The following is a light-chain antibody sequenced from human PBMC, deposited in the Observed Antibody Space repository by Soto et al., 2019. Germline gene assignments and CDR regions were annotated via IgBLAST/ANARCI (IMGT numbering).Light chain of an antibody. Sequence: DIQMTQSPCSLSASVGARVTITCRASQSISSYLNWYPQKPGKAPKLLIYAASSLQSGAPSRFSGSGSGTDFTLTISSLQPDDFDTYYCQHYNSYPYTFGQGTKVDIK. CDR2: AAS. CDR1: QSISSY. V-gene: IGKV1-39*01. J-gene: IGKJ2*01. CDR3: QHYNSYPYT.